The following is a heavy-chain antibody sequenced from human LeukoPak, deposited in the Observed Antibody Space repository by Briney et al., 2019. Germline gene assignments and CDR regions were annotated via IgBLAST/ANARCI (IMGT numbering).Heavy chain of an antibody. CDR2: INHSGST. D-gene: IGHD2-2*02. V-gene: IGHV4-34*01. CDR3: ATMTFYCSSTSCYNRNDY. J-gene: IGHJ4*02. Sequence: PSETLSLTCAVYGGSFSGYYWSWIRQPPGKGLEWIGEINHSGSTNYNPSLKSRVTISVDTSKNQFSLKLSSVTAADTAVYYCATMTFYCSSTSCYNRNDYWGQGTLVTVSS. CDR1: GGSFSGYY.